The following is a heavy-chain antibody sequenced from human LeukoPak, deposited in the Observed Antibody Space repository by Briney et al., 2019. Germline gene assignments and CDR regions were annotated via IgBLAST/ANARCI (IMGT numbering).Heavy chain of an antibody. Sequence: GGSLRLSCAVSGFIFSDYSINWVRQAPGKGLEWVSSISSTSAYIYYADSVKGRFTISRDNAKNALSLQMNSLRAEDTAVYYCARGRRCSSDNCYAHDGFDIWGQGTMVTVSS. CDR2: ISSTSAYI. CDR1: GFIFSDYS. V-gene: IGHV3-21*01. D-gene: IGHD2-2*01. J-gene: IGHJ3*02. CDR3: ARGRRCSSDNCYAHDGFDI.